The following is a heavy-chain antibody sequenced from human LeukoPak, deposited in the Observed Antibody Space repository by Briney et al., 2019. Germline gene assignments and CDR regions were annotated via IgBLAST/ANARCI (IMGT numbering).Heavy chain of an antibody. CDR3: AGRRSSGWYAY. Sequence: QPGRSLRLSWATAGFTVSSNYMRWVRQAPGKGLEWGSVIYDSGTTYYADSVKGRFLIFRDTSKNTVDLQMNRLRVADTAVHYCAGRRSSGWYAYWGQGTLVTVSS. J-gene: IGHJ4*02. CDR2: IYDSGTT. V-gene: IGHV3-53*01. D-gene: IGHD6-19*01. CDR1: GFTVSSNY.